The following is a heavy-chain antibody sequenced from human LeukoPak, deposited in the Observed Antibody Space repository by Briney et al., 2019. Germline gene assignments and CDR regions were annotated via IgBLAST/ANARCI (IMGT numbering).Heavy chain of an antibody. V-gene: IGHV3-30*18. CDR3: AKAAYCTSTSCHFSGYAQRPLDS. CDR2: ISKDGSSK. CDR1: GFTFNTYG. Sequence: GGSLRLSCVASGFTFNTYGVHWVRQAPGKGLEWVAGISKDGSSKDYADSVKGRFTNSRDNSKNTMYLQMNSLRVEDTAVYYCAKAAYCTSTSCHFSGYAQRPLDSWGQGTLVTVSS. D-gene: IGHD2-2*01. J-gene: IGHJ4*02.